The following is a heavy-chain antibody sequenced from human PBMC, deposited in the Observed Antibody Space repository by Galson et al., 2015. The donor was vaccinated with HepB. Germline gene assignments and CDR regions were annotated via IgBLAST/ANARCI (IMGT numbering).Heavy chain of an antibody. CDR1: GFTFSTYA. CDR2: ISASGGST. CDR3: ARGGCRGGSCYERADAFDI. V-gene: IGHV3-23*01. D-gene: IGHD2-15*01. J-gene: IGHJ3*02. Sequence: SLRLSCAASGFTFSTYAMSWVRQAPGKGLEWVSTISASGGSTYYTDSVKGRFTISRDNSKNTLHLQMNSLRAEDTAVYYCARGGCRGGSCYERADAFDIWGQGTMVTVSS.